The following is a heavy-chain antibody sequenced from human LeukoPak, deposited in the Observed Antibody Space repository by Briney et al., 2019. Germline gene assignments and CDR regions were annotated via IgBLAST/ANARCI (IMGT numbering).Heavy chain of an antibody. D-gene: IGHD2-8*01. CDR1: GVSISSANYY. CDR3: ARRKYGVGYDP. CDR2: VYSHGNT. J-gene: IGHJ5*02. V-gene: IGHV4-39*01. Sequence: SETLSLTCTVSGVSISSANYYWGWIRQPPGKGLEWIGDVYSHGNTFYNPSLKGRVTMSVDASKNQVSLRLSSMSAADTAVYFCARRKYGVGYDPWGQGTLVTVSS.